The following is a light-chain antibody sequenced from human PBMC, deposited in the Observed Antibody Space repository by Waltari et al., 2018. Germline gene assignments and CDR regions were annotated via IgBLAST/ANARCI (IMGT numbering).Light chain of an antibody. J-gene: IGKJ1*01. Sequence: EIVMTQSPATLSVSPGESATLSCRASQSVSSNLAWYQQKPGQAPRLVIYGASARATGIPARISGSGSGTEFTLTISSLQSEDFALYFCQQYNNLPRAFGHGTKVEIK. CDR1: QSVSSN. CDR2: GAS. CDR3: QQYNNLPRA. V-gene: IGKV3-15*01.